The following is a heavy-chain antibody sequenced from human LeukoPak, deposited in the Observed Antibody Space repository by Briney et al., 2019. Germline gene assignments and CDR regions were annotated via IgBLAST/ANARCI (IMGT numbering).Heavy chain of an antibody. CDR1: EFPFSTYW. J-gene: IGHJ4*02. Sequence: PGGSLRLCCAASEFPFSTYWMNWVRQAPGKGLEWVASLNQDGSEKKYVDSVNGRFTISRDNAKNSVSLQMNSLRVEDSAVYYCARDGRAPRLYFDSWGQGTLVTVSS. D-gene: IGHD3/OR15-3a*01. CDR3: ARDGRAPRLYFDS. V-gene: IGHV3-7*01. CDR2: LNQDGSEK.